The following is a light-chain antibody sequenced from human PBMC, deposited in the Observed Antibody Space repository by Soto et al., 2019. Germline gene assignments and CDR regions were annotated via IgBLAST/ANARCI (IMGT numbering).Light chain of an antibody. J-gene: IGKJ1*01. V-gene: IGKV3-15*01. Sequence: EVVMTQSPATLSVSPGERATLSCRASQRIGSNLAWYQQKPGQGPRLLMFRTSSRATGFPARLSGSGSGTEFNLTISSLQSEDFAVYYCQQYNNWWTFGQGTKVDIK. CDR1: QRIGSN. CDR2: RTS. CDR3: QQYNNWWT.